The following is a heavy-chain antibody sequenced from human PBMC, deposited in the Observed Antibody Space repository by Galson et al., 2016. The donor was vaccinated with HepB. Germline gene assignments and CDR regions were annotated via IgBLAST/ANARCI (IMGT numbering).Heavy chain of an antibody. D-gene: IGHD2-8*01. J-gene: IGHJ6*02. V-gene: IGHV3-11*01. CDR3: ARDPAGLGYCANGVCYSNFYYGLVV. CDR2: INSAANTI. Sequence: SLRLSCAASGFTFSDHYVSWIRQAPGKGLEWVSYINSAANTIYYADSVKGRFTISRDNANNSLYLQMNSLRAEDSAVYYCARDPAGLGYCANGVCYSNFYYGLVVWGQGTTVTVSS. CDR1: GFTFSDHY.